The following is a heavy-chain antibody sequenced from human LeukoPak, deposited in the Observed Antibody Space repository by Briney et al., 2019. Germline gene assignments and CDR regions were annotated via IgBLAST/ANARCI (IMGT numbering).Heavy chain of an antibody. D-gene: IGHD4-17*01. CDR2: FDPEDGET. CDR1: GYTLTELS. CDR3: ASPLRTYGDYAFDY. J-gene: IGHJ4*02. Sequence: ASVKVSCKVSGYTLTELSMHWVRQAPGKGLEWMGGFDPEDGETICAQKFQGRVTMTEDTSTDTAYMELSSLRSEDTAVYYCASPLRTYGDYAFDYWGQGTLVTVSS. V-gene: IGHV1-24*01.